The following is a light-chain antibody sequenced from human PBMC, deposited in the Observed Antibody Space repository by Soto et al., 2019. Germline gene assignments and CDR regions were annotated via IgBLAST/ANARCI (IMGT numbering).Light chain of an antibody. CDR2: YIS. V-gene: IGKV3D-15*01. CDR1: QSAGNF. Sequence: EIVMTQSPATLSVSPGETASLSCRASQSAGNFLPWYQQKPGQAPRLLIYYISTRATGIPARFSGSGSGTEFTLTVNGLQSEDSGVYYCQQHSQWAITSGQGTRLETK. CDR3: QQHSQWAIT. J-gene: IGKJ5*01.